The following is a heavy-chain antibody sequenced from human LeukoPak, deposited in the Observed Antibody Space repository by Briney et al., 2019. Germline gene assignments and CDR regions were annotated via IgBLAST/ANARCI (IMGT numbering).Heavy chain of an antibody. J-gene: IGHJ4*02. CDR2: IYSTVT. D-gene: IGHD3-22*01. CDR3: ARVRYSDSSVLTRKRSYYFDY. V-gene: IGHV4-4*07. Sequence: SETLSLTCTVSGGSISTYYLSWLRQPAGRGLEWIGRIYSTVTTYNPSLKSRVTMSADTSRNHVSLTLNSVTAADTAVYYCARVRYSDSSVLTRKRSYYFDYWGQGTLVTVSS. CDR1: GGSISTYY.